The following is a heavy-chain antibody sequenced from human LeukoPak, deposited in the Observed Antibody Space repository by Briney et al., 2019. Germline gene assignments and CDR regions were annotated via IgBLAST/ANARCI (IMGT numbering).Heavy chain of an antibody. CDR3: ARDMGEPVYGMDV. CDR2: ISGSSSYI. CDR1: GFTFSGYR. Sequence: GGSLRLSCATSGFTFSGYRMNWVRQAPGKGLEWVSSISGSSSYIYHTDSVKGRFTLSRDNAKNSLVLQMNSLRADDTGVYYCARDMGEPVYGMDVWGPGTTVTVSS. J-gene: IGHJ6*02. D-gene: IGHD1-26*01. V-gene: IGHV3-21*01.